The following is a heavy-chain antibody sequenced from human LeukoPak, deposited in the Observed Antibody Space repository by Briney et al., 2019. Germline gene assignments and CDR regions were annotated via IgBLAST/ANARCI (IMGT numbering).Heavy chain of an antibody. Sequence: SETLSLTCTVSGGSISSYYWSWIRQPPGKGLERIGYIYYSGSTNYNPSLKSRVTISVDTSKNQFSLKLSSVTAADTAVYYCARGHTAMSKGNWFDPWGQGTLVTVSS. CDR3: ARGHTAMSKGNWFDP. J-gene: IGHJ5*02. D-gene: IGHD5-18*01. CDR1: GGSISSYY. CDR2: IYYSGST. V-gene: IGHV4-59*01.